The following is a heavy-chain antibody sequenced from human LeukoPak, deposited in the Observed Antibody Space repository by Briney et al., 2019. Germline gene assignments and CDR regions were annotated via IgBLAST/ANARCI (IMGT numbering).Heavy chain of an antibody. Sequence: SVKVSCKASGGTFSSYAISWVRQAPGQGLEWMGGIIPIFGTANYAQKFQGRVTITADESTSTAYMELSSLRSEDTAVYYCARAVSAAGLAYYYYGMDVWGQGTTVTVSS. CDR3: ARAVSAAGLAYYYYGMDV. D-gene: IGHD6-13*01. J-gene: IGHJ6*02. CDR2: IIPIFGTA. CDR1: GGTFSSYA. V-gene: IGHV1-69*13.